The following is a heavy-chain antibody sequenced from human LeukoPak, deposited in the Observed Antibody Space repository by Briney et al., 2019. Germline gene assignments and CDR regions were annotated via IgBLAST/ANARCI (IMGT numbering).Heavy chain of an antibody. D-gene: IGHD3-10*01. V-gene: IGHV4-59*01. Sequence: SETLSLTCTVSGGSISSYYWSWIRQPPGKGLEWIGYIYYSGSTNYNPSLKSRVTISVDTSKNQFSLKLSSVTAADTAVYYCARDGEATMVRGGNWFDPCGQGTLITVSS. CDR1: GGSISSYY. CDR2: IYYSGST. CDR3: ARDGEATMVRGGNWFDP. J-gene: IGHJ5*02.